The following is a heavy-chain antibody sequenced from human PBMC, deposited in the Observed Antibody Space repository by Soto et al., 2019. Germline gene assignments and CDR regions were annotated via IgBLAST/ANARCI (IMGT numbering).Heavy chain of an antibody. CDR1: GGSISSGGYY. J-gene: IGHJ5*02. CDR2: IYYSGST. V-gene: IGHV4-31*03. D-gene: IGHD6-13*01. CDR3: ARDSSSWYANWFDP. Sequence: QVQLQESGPGLVKPSQTLSLTCTVSGGSISSGGYYWSWIRQHPGKGLEWIGYIYYSGSTYYNPSLKSRVTISVDTYKNQFPLKLSSVTAADTAVYYCARDSSSWYANWFDPWGQGTLVTVSS.